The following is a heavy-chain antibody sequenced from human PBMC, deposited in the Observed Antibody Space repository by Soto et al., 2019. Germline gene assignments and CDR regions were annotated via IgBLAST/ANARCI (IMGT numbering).Heavy chain of an antibody. D-gene: IGHD3-22*01. Sequence: PGGSLRLSCAASGFTFSDYYMSWIRQAPGKGLEWVSYISGSGTTIYYADSVKGRFTISRDNAKNSLYLQMNSLRAEDTAVYYCAREHSSGYYYYGMDVWGQGTTVTVSS. CDR1: GFTFSDYY. CDR2: ISGSGTTI. CDR3: AREHSSGYYYYGMDV. V-gene: IGHV3-11*04. J-gene: IGHJ6*02.